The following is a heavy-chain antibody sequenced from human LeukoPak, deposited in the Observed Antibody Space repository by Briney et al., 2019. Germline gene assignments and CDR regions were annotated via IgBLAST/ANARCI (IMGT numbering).Heavy chain of an antibody. CDR3: ARDGSAWFDY. CDR2: ITSNGGST. CDR1: GFTFSRYA. J-gene: IGHJ5*01. Sequence: GGSLRLSCAASGFTFSRYAMHWVRQAPGKGLEYVSAITSNGGSTYYANSVKGRLIISRDNAKNSLFLQMNSLRAEDTAVYYCARDGSAWFDYWGQGALVTVSS. V-gene: IGHV3-64*04. D-gene: IGHD6-19*01.